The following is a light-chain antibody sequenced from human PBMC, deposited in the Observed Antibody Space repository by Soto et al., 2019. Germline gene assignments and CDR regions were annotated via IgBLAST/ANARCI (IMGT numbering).Light chain of an antibody. V-gene: IGKV1-5*03. Sequence: DIQMTQSPSTLSASVGDRVSIPCRASQSLNSWLAWYQQKPGKAPKLLIYKTSTLESGVPSRFSGSGSVTEFTLTISNLQPDDFATYDCQQYNTYSFGQGTKLEIK. CDR3: QQYNTYS. J-gene: IGKJ2*01. CDR1: QSLNSW. CDR2: KTS.